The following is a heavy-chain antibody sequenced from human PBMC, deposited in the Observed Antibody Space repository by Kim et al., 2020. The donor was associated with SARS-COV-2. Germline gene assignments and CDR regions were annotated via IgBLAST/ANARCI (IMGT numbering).Heavy chain of an antibody. CDR1: VGSFSVYY. CDR3: ARGVKTAVAAIWANWFDP. V-gene: IGHV4-34*01. CDR2: LNHSGST. D-gene: IGHD6-19*01. Sequence: SETLSLTCSVYVGSFSVYYWSWIRQPPGKGMAWSGELNHSGSTNSNPSLQSRATFSVATSKYQFSLKLSSVTAADTAVYYCARGVKTAVAAIWANWFDP. J-gene: IGHJ5*02.